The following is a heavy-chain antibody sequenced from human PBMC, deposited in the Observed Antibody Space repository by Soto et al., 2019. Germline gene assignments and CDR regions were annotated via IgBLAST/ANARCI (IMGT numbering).Heavy chain of an antibody. CDR1: GYTFTSDG. D-gene: IGHD2-21*01. CDR3: ARDAHCGGAPGCRARDG. CDR2: ISGYNGNT. Sequence: QVQLVQSGAEVKKPGASVKVSCKASGYTFTSDGVSWVRQAPGQGLEWMGWISGYNGNTNYAQRFRDRVTLTTDTATSTAYMELRSLRSDDSAVYYCARDAHCGGAPGCRARDGWGQGTTITVSS. J-gene: IGHJ6*02. V-gene: IGHV1-18*04.